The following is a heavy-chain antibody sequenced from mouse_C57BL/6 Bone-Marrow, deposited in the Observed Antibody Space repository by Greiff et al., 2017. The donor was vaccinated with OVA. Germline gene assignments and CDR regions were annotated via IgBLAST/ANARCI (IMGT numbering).Heavy chain of an antibody. CDR1: GFTFSDYY. J-gene: IGHJ4*01. V-gene: IGHV5-16*01. Sequence: DVHLVESEGGLVQPGSSMKLSCTASGFTFSDYYMAWVRQVPEKGLEWVANINYDGSSTYYLDSLKSRFIISRDNAKNILYLQMSSLKSEDTATYYCARDGDGSYYAMDYWGQGTSVTVSS. D-gene: IGHD2-3*01. CDR2: INYDGSST. CDR3: ARDGDGSYYAMDY.